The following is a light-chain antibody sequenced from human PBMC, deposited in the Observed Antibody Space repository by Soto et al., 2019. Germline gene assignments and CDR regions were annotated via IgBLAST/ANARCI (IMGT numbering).Light chain of an antibody. CDR3: SSFTSIMPNV. CDR2: DVT. V-gene: IGLV2-14*01. Sequence: QSVRTQPASVSGSPGQSITISCTGTSSDVGGYNSVSWYQQHPGKAPKLILYDVTDRPSGVSYRFSGSKSGNTASLTISGLQAADEADYFCSSFTSIMPNVFGSGTMVTV. J-gene: IGLJ1*01. CDR1: SSDVGGYNS.